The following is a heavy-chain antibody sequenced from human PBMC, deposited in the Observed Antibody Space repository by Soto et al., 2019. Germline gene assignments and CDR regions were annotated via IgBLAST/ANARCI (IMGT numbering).Heavy chain of an antibody. CDR1: GVSFNNNG. CDR3: ARVLYYGSGSYSPYGMDV. J-gene: IGHJ6*02. D-gene: IGHD3-10*01. CDR2: VSPPFRTS. Sequence: QVQLVQSGAEVKKPGSSVKVSCKTSGVSFNNNGIGWVRQAPGHGLEWMGGVSPPFRTSNYARKFQGRISITAGASTGTVNMELSSLTSEDTAQSYCARVLYYGSGSYSPYGMDVWGQGTTVTVSS. V-gene: IGHV1-69*01.